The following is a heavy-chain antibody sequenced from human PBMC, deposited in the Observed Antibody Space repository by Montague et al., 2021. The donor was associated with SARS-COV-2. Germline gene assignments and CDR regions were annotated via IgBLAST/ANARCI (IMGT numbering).Heavy chain of an antibody. V-gene: IGHV3-30*04. Sequence: SLRLSCAASGFTFSSYAMHWVRQAPGKGLEWVAVISYDGSNKYYVDSVKGRFTISRDNSKNTLYLQMNSLSAEDTAVYYCARSLSGSYWGAFDIWGQGTMVTVAS. CDR2: ISYDGSNK. J-gene: IGHJ3*02. CDR1: GFTFSSYA. D-gene: IGHD1-26*01. CDR3: ARSLSGSYWGAFDI.